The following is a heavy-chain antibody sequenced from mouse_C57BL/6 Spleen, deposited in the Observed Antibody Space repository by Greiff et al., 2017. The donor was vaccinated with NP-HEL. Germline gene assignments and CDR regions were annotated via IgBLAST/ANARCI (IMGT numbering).Heavy chain of an antibody. CDR3: ARDGDTTVLRGYAMDY. V-gene: IGHV1-50*01. CDR2: IDPSDSYT. J-gene: IGHJ4*01. D-gene: IGHD1-1*01. CDR1: GYTFTSYW. Sequence: QVQLQQPGAELVKPGASVKLSCKASGYTFTSYWMQWVKQRPGQGLEWIGEIDPSDSYTNYNQKFKGKATLTVDTSSSTAYMQLSSLTSEDSAVYYCARDGDTTVLRGYAMDYWGQGTSVTVSS.